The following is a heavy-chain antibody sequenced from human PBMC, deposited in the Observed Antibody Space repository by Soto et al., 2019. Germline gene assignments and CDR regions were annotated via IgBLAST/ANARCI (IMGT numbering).Heavy chain of an antibody. CDR2: ISGSGGTT. V-gene: IGHV3-23*01. CDR1: GFTFTNYA. J-gene: IGHJ6*03. D-gene: IGHD2-2*01. CDR3: AKDSSRDHYYYMDV. Sequence: EVQLLESGGGLVRPGGSLRLSCAASGFTFTNYAMSWVRQAPGKGLEWVSAISGSGGTTYYADSVKGRFTISRDNSNSTLYIQMNSLRAEDTAVYYCAKDSSRDHYYYMDVWGKGTKVTVSS.